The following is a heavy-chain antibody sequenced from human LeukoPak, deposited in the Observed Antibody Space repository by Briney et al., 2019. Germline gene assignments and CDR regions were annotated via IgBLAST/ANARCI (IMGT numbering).Heavy chain of an antibody. D-gene: IGHD5-18*01. V-gene: IGHV3-23*01. CDR2: ITKSGDST. Sequence: QPGGSLRLSCAASGFTFSAFGMNWVRQAPGKGLEWVSTITKSGDSTYYVDSVKGRFTISRDNSKNTLYLQMNSLRAEDTAVYYCARDMDTAMVTLDYWGQGTLVTVSS. CDR3: ARDMDTAMVTLDY. J-gene: IGHJ4*02. CDR1: GFTFSAFG.